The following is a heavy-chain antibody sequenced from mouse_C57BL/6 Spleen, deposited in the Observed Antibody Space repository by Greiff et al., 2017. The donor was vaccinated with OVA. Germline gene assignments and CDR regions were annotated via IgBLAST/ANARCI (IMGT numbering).Heavy chain of an antibody. V-gene: IGHV1-54*01. CDR3: ARSTRSSFDY. J-gene: IGHJ2*01. Sequence: VQLVESGAELVRPGTSVKVSCKASGYAFTNYLIEWVKQRPGQGLEWIGVINPGSGGTNYNEKFKGKATLTADKSSSTAYMQLSSLTSEDSAVYFCARSTRSSFDYWGQGTTLTVSS. CDR1: GYAFTNYL. CDR2: INPGSGGT. D-gene: IGHD1-1*01.